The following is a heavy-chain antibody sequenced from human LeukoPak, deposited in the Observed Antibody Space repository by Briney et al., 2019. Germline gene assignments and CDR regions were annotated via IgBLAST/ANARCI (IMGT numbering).Heavy chain of an antibody. CDR2: ISVYSGNT. D-gene: IGHD2-8*01. V-gene: IGHV1-18*01. J-gene: IGHJ4*02. Sequence: ASVKVSCKASGYTFSSYGISWVRQAPGQGLGWMGWISVYSGNTNYAQRFQDRVTMTTDTSTTTAYMELRSLRSDDTAMYYCARDANGVLGDYWGQGTLVTVSS. CDR3: ARDANGVLGDY. CDR1: GYTFSSYG.